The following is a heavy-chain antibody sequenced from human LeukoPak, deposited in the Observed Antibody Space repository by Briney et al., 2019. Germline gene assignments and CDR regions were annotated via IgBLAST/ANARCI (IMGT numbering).Heavy chain of an antibody. CDR3: ARDRGYCIDC. CDR2: ISGDGSRT. Sequence: QPGESLRLSCAASGFTFSSYWMHWVRQAPGNGLVWVSHISGDGSRTSYADSVKGRFTISRDNAKNTLYLQMNSLRDEDTAAYYCARDRGYCIDCWGQGTLVTVSS. CDR1: GFTFSSYW. J-gene: IGHJ4*02. V-gene: IGHV3-74*01. D-gene: IGHD2-15*01.